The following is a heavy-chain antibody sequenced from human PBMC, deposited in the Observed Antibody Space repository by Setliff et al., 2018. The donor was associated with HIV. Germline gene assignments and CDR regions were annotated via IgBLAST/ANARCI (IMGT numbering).Heavy chain of an antibody. Sequence: PGGSLRLSCAASGFPFSAYAMHWVRQAPGKGLEWVALISLDGTKTYYTDSVKGRFTISRDNSENTLYLQMNSLRAEDTAVYYCVSHLFGSSPPGTDWGQGTVVTVSS. V-gene: IGHV3-30*04. D-gene: IGHD6-13*01. CDR1: GFPFSAYA. CDR2: ISLDGTKT. CDR3: VSHLFGSSPPGTD. J-gene: IGHJ4*02.